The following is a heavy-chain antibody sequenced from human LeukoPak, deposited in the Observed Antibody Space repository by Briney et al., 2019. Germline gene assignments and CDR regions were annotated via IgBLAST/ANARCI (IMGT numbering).Heavy chain of an antibody. J-gene: IGHJ4*02. V-gene: IGHV4-39*01. CDR1: GGSISSSRYY. D-gene: IGHD3-22*01. CDR3: ARHPVTYYYDSSGYYTGVRYFDY. Sequence: NSSETLSLTCTVSGGSISSSRYYWGWIRQPPGKGLEWIGSIYYSGSTYYNPSLKSRVTISVDTSKNQFSLKLSSVTAADTAVYYCARHPVTYYYDSSGYYTGVRYFDYWGQGTLVTVSS. CDR2: IYYSGST.